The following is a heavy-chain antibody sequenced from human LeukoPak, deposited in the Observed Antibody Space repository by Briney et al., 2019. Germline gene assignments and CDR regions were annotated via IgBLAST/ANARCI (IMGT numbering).Heavy chain of an antibody. CDR3: ARGSYDSTKYDY. CDR2: VYYSGTT. J-gene: IGHJ4*02. V-gene: IGHV4-59*01. D-gene: IGHD3-22*01. CDR1: GGSFSGYY. Sequence: SETLSLTCAVYGGSFSGYYWNWIRQPPGKGLEWIGYVYYSGTTYYNPSLKSRVTISVDTSKNQFSLKLSSVTAADTAVYYCARGSYDSTKYDYWGQGTLVTVSS.